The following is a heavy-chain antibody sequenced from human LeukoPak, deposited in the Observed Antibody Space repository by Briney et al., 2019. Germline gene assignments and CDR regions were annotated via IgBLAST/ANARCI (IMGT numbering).Heavy chain of an antibody. V-gene: IGHV3-23*01. Sequence: KSGGSLRLSCAASGFTFSSYAMSWVRQAPGKGLEWVSGISGSGGSTYYADSVKGRFTISRDNSKNTLYLQMNSLRAEDTAVYYCAKLSRIVATTHFDSWGQGTLVTVSS. CDR3: AKLSRIVATTHFDS. D-gene: IGHD5-12*01. CDR2: ISGSGGST. CDR1: GFTFSSYA. J-gene: IGHJ4*02.